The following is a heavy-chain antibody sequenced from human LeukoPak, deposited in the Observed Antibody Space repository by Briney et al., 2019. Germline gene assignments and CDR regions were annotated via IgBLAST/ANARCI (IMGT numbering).Heavy chain of an antibody. CDR3: ARDRPLDY. CDR2: INQDGSDK. V-gene: IGHV3-7*04. Sequence: GGSLRPSCAASGFTFSTYWMSWVRQAPGKGLEWVASINQDGSDKYYVDSVKGRFTMSRDNAKNSLYLQMSSLRAEDTAVYFCARDRPLDYWGQGTLVTVSS. CDR1: GFTFSTYW. J-gene: IGHJ4*02.